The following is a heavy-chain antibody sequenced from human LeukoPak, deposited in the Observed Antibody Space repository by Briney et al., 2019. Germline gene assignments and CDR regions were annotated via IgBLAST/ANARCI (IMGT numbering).Heavy chain of an antibody. CDR3: ARVVLIVVVTAIMFDY. J-gene: IGHJ4*02. CDR2: ISSSGSTI. CDR1: GFTFSSYE. V-gene: IGHV3-48*03. D-gene: IGHD2-21*02. Sequence: GGSLRLSCAASGFTFSSYEMNWVRQAPGKGLEWVSYISSSGSTIYYADSVKGRFTISRDNAKNSLYLQMNSLRAEDTAVYYCARVVLIVVVTAIMFDYWGQGTLVTVSS.